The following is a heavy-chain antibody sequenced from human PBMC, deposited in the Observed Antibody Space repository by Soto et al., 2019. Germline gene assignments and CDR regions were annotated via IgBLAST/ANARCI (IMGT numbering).Heavy chain of an antibody. D-gene: IGHD5-18*01. J-gene: IGHJ4*02. CDR1: GFTISSHG. CDR2: VSYDGGTK. Sequence: QVQLVESGGGVVQPGGSLRLSCAASGFTISSHGMQWVRQAPGKGLEWVAVVSYDGGTKYYADSVKGRFTISRDNSKNTLYLQMNSLRAEDTAVYYCVKEFGVAGSSYESFFDYWGQGTLVTVSS. CDR3: VKEFGVAGSSYESFFDY. V-gene: IGHV3-30*18.